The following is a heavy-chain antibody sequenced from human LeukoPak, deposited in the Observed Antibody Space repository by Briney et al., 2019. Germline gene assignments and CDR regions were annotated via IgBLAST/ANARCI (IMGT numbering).Heavy chain of an antibody. CDR3: ARVAHYDSSLLTDY. D-gene: IGHD3-22*01. Sequence: GGPLRRSCAASGFTCSSYEMNSVRQAPGKGLERVSYISSSGSTIYYADSVTGRFTISRDNVKNSLYLQMNSLRAEDTAVYYCARVAHYDSSLLTDYWGQGTLVTVSS. CDR2: ISSSGSTI. V-gene: IGHV3-48*03. CDR1: GFTCSSYE. J-gene: IGHJ4*02.